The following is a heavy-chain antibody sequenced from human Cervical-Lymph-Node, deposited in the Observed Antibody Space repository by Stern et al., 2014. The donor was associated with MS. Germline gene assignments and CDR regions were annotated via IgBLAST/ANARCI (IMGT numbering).Heavy chain of an antibody. CDR1: GYPLSRFA. CDR3: ARGDYDFHP. V-gene: IGHV7-4-1*02. D-gene: IGHD3-3*01. CDR2: INTNTGKT. J-gene: IGHJ5*02. Sequence: QVQLVQSGSELKKPGASVKVSCKASGYPLSRFALNWVRQAPGQGLEWMGRINTNTGKTTYAPGITGRVVFSLDTSVSTAYLQINRLKTEDTAVYYCARGDYDFHPWGQGTLVTVSS.